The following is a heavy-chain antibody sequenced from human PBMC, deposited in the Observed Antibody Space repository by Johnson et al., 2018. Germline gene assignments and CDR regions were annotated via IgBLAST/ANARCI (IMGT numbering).Heavy chain of an antibody. Sequence: VQLQESGGGSVQPGGSXRLSCAASGISFSNNWMHWVRQAPGKGLVWVSQINSDGSGTNYADFVQGRFTISRDNAEKTVYLQMNSPRADDTAVYYCARDMGYSMDVWGQGTTVTVSS. CDR2: INSDGSGT. J-gene: IGHJ6*02. D-gene: IGHD2-15*01. V-gene: IGHV3-74*01. CDR1: GISFSNNW. CDR3: ARDMGYSMDV.